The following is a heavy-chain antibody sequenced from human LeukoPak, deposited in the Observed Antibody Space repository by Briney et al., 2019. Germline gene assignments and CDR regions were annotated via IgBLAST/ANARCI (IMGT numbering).Heavy chain of an antibody. CDR3: ARGADYYYYGMDV. J-gene: IGHJ6*02. CDR1: GYSFTSYW. V-gene: IGHV5-51*01. CDR2: IYPGDSNT. D-gene: IGHD6-19*01. Sequence: GESLKISCKGSGYSFTSYWISWVRQMPGKGLEWMGIIYPGDSNTKYSPSFQGQVTISADKSISTAYLQWSSLKVSDTAMYYCARGADYYYYGMDVWGQGTTVTVSS.